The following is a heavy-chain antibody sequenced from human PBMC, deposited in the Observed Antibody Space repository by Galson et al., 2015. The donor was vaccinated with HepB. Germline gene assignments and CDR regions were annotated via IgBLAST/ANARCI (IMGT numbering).Heavy chain of an antibody. J-gene: IGHJ2*01. CDR1: GGSISSDY. D-gene: IGHD3-10*01. Sequence: ETLSLTCSVSGGSISSDYWSWVRQPPGKGLEWIGSVYYSGNTNYNPSLKSRVTISVDTSKKQFSLRLTSGTAADTAVYYCARQTTLWFGELSVPAYFDLWGRGTLVTVSA. CDR2: VYYSGNT. CDR3: ARQTTLWFGELSVPAYFDL. V-gene: IGHV4-59*08.